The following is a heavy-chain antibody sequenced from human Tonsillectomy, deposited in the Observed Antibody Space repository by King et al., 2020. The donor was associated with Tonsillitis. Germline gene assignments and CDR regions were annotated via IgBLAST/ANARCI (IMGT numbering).Heavy chain of an antibody. V-gene: IGHV3-23*04. D-gene: IGHD6-19*01. CDR2: TSGSGGST. CDR3: AKGGSGWYGGLDY. CDR1: GFTFSSFA. Sequence: VQLVESGGGLVQPGGSLRLSCAASGFTFSSFAMNWVRQAPGKGLEWVSTTSGSGGSTYYAASVKGRLTVSRDNSKNMLYLQMDSLRAEDTAVYYCAKGGSGWYGGLDYWGQGTLVTVSS. J-gene: IGHJ4*02.